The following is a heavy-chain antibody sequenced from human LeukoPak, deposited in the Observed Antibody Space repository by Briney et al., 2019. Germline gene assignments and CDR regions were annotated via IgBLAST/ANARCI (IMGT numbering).Heavy chain of an antibody. CDR1: GYSISSGYY. CDR3: ARQVVIEHFDY. J-gene: IGHJ4*02. V-gene: IGHV4-38-2*02. D-gene: IGHD3-22*01. Sequence: SETLSLTCTVSGYSISSGYYWGWIRQPPGKGLEWIGSIYHSGSTYYNPSLKSRVTISVDTSKNQFSLKLSSVTAADTAVYYCARQVVIEHFDYWGQGTLVTVSS. CDR2: IYHSGST.